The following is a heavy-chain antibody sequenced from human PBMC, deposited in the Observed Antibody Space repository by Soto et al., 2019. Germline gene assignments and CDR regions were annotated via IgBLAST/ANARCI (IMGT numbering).Heavy chain of an antibody. J-gene: IGHJ4*02. CDR3: ARYLKKRGGDAGFVS. V-gene: IGHV1-2*02. Sequence: GASVKVSCKASGDIFTANYRHWVGQPPGKGLEGMGWINPKSGGAKYPTKFQDRVTMPRDKTLRTVYMTLTRMTSDEKAEHYCARYLKKRGGDAGFVSLGQGTLGTGSS. D-gene: IGHD3-10*01. CDR1: GDIFTANY. CDR2: INPKSGGA.